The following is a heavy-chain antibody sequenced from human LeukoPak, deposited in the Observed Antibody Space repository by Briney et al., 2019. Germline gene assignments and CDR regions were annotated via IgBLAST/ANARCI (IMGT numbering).Heavy chain of an antibody. V-gene: IGHV1-69*13. J-gene: IGHJ6*03. CDR2: IIPIFGTA. Sequence: SVKVSCKASGGTFSSYAISWVRQAPGQGLEWMGGIIPIFGTANYAQKFQGRVTITADESTSTAYMELSSLRSEDTAVYYCARVRDPVGITIFGVPSGDYYYYYMDVWGKGTTVTVSS. CDR3: ARVRDPVGITIFGVPSGDYYYYYMDV. D-gene: IGHD3-3*01. CDR1: GGTFSSYA.